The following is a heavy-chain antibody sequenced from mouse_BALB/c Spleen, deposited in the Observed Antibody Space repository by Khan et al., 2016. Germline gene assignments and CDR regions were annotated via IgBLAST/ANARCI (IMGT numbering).Heavy chain of an antibody. CDR3: ARSYYYGSSYYFDY. Sequence: EVQLQESGPGLVKPSQSLSLTCTVTGYSITSDYAWNWIRQFPGNKLEWMGYISYSGSTSYNPSLKRRISITRDTSKNQFFLQLNSVTTEDTATYYCARSYYYGSSYYFDYWGQGTTLTVSS. J-gene: IGHJ2*01. CDR2: ISYSGST. CDR1: GYSITSDYA. D-gene: IGHD1-1*01. V-gene: IGHV3-2*02.